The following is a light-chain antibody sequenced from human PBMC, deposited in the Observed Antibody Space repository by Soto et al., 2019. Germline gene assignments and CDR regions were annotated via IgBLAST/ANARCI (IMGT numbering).Light chain of an antibody. CDR1: SSDVGGYNY. V-gene: IGLV2-14*01. Sequence: QSVLTQPASVSGSPGQSITISCTGTSSDVGGYNYVSWYQQHPGKAPKLMIYDVSNRPSGVSNRFSGSKSGNTASLTISGLQAEDEADYYCSSYTSSSTPYCVFGTSTQLTVL. CDR3: SSYTSSSTPYCV. J-gene: IGLJ1*01. CDR2: DVS.